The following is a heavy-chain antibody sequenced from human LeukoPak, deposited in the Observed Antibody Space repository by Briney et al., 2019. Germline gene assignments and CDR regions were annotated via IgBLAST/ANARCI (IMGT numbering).Heavy chain of an antibody. J-gene: IGHJ4*02. CDR2: ISYDGSNK. V-gene: IGHV3-30-3*01. CDR3: AGDKSRRNYYDSSGYSYPPYFDY. Sequence: GGSLRLSCAASGFTFSSYAMHWVRQAPGKGLEWVAVISYDGSNKYYADSVKGRFTISRDNSKNTLYLQMNSLRAEDTAVYYCAGDKSRRNYYDSSGYSYPPYFDYWGQGTLVTVSS. CDR1: GFTFSSYA. D-gene: IGHD3-22*01.